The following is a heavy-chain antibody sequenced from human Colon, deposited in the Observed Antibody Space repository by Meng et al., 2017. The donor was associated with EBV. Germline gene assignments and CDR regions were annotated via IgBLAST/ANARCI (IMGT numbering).Heavy chain of an antibody. V-gene: IGHV4-30-4*01. J-gene: IGHJ5*02. CDR2: IYYSGST. Sequence: VQYQEAGPGLVPASQTLASPGTVSGGSISSGYYNGSWIRQRPGKGLGWIGYIYYSGSTYSHASLKSRVTISIDRSKDPFSLKLSSVTAADTAVYYCARDRKHYGERGWFDPWGQGTLVTVSS. CDR3: ARDRKHYGERGWFDP. CDR1: GGSISSGYYN. D-gene: IGHD4-17*01.